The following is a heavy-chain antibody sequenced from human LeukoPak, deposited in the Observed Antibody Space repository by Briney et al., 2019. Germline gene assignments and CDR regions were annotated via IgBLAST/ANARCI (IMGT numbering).Heavy chain of an antibody. Sequence: GASVKVSCKASGYTFTSYDINWVRQATGQGLEWMGWTNPNSGNTGYAQKFQGRVTITRNTSISTAYMELSSLRSDDTAVYYCARDHSPLTVAAANWFDPWGQGTLVTVSS. CDR2: TNPNSGNT. V-gene: IGHV1-8*03. J-gene: IGHJ5*02. D-gene: IGHD6-13*01. CDR1: GYTFTSYD. CDR3: ARDHSPLTVAAANWFDP.